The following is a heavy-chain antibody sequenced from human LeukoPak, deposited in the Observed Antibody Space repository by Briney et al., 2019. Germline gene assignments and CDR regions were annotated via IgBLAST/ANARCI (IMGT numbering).Heavy chain of an antibody. Sequence: EASVKVSCKASGYTFTGYYMHWVRQAPGQGLEWMGWINPNSGGTNYAQKFQGRVTMTRDTSISTAYMELSRLRSDDMAVYYCARDLVGATDYWGQGTLVTVSS. V-gene: IGHV1-2*02. CDR1: GYTFTGYY. J-gene: IGHJ4*02. CDR2: INPNSGGT. CDR3: ARDLVGATDY. D-gene: IGHD1-26*01.